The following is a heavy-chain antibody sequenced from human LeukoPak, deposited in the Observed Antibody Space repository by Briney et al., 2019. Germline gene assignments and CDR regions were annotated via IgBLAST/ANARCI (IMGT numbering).Heavy chain of an antibody. Sequence: GEPLKISCKGSGYSFTSYWIGWVRQMPGKGLEWMGIIYPGDSDTRYSPSFQGQVTISADKSISTAYLQWSSLKASDTPMYYCARPPYSSSIDAFDIWGQGTMVTVSS. CDR2: IYPGDSDT. CDR3: ARPPYSSSIDAFDI. D-gene: IGHD6-13*01. CDR1: GYSFTSYW. V-gene: IGHV5-51*01. J-gene: IGHJ3*02.